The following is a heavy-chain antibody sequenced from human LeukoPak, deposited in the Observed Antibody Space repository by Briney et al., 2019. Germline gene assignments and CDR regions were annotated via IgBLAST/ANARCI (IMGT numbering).Heavy chain of an antibody. D-gene: IGHD6-13*01. CDR1: GFTFTNYA. Sequence: GGSLRLSCAASGFTFTNYAMNWVRQAPGKGLEWVSAISGRGASTYYADSVKGRFTISRDNSKNTLSLQMNSLRAEDTAMYYCAKGYYSSSWFPPPPFDSWGQGTLVIVSS. CDR2: ISGRGAST. CDR3: AKGYYSSSWFPPPPFDS. V-gene: IGHV3-23*01. J-gene: IGHJ4*02.